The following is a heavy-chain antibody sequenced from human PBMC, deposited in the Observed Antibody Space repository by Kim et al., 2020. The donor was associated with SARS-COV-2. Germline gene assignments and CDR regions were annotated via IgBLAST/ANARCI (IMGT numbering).Heavy chain of an antibody. D-gene: IGHD2-15*01. Sequence: GGSLRLSCATSGFTFSDYYMSWIRQAPGKGLEWVSYISSTSTYTNYADSVKGRFTISRDNAKNSLYLQMNSLRAEDTAVYYCARTKGGTSEYFDLWGRGTLVTVSS. CDR2: ISSTSTYT. CDR3: ARTKGGTSEYFDL. CDR1: GFTFSDYY. J-gene: IGHJ2*01. V-gene: IGHV3-11*06.